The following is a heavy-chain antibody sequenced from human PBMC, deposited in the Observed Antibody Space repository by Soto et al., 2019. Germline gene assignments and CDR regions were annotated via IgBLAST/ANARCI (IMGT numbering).Heavy chain of an antibody. Sequence: GESLKISCTGSGYSFASYWIGWVRQMPGKGLEWMGIIYPGDSDTRYSPSFQGQVTISADKSINTAYLQWSSLKASDTAIYYCASPYGVHPLYFFDYWCEGTLVTVSS. CDR3: ASPYGVHPLYFFDY. D-gene: IGHD4-17*01. J-gene: IGHJ4*02. CDR1: GYSFASYW. CDR2: IYPGDSDT. V-gene: IGHV5-51*01.